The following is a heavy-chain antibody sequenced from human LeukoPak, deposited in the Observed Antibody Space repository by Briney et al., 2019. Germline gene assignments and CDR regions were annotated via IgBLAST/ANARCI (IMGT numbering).Heavy chain of an antibody. V-gene: IGHV3-53*01. CDR2: IYSDGAT. J-gene: IGHJ4*02. CDR3: AKEAAVRIVVVIPYYFDY. CDR1: GLTVSNNY. D-gene: IGHD3-22*01. Sequence: GGSLRLSCAASGLTVSNNYMSWVRQAPGKGPEWVSLIYSDGATYYADSVKGRFTISRDNSKNTLYLQMNSLGAEDTAVYYCAKEAAVRIVVVIPYYFDYWGQGTLVTVSS.